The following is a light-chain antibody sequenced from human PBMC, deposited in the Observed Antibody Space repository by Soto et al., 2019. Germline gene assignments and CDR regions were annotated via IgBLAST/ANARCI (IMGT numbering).Light chain of an antibody. CDR2: GAS. CDR3: QQYNNWPPYT. CDR1: QSVSSN. V-gene: IGKV3-15*01. J-gene: IGKJ2*01. Sequence: EIVMTQSPATLSVSPGERATLSCRASQSVSSNLAWYQQKPGQAPRLLLYGASTRATGIPAMFSGSGSGTEITLTISSLQSEDFAVYYWQQYNNWPPYTFGQGTKLEIK.